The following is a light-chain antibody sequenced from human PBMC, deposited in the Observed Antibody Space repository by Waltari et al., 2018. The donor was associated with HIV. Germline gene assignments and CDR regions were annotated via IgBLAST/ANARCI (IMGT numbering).Light chain of an antibody. CDR1: SSDIGYYNY. J-gene: IGLJ3*02. CDR2: EVS. V-gene: IGLV2-14*01. CDR3: SSVANSVTLSVL. Sequence: QFALTQPASVSGSPGQSITISCSGTSSDIGYYNYVSWYQQHPGKAPKLMISEVSNRPSGISNRFSGSKSGNTASLTISALQAEDEADYFCSSVANSVTLSVLFGGGTKLTVL.